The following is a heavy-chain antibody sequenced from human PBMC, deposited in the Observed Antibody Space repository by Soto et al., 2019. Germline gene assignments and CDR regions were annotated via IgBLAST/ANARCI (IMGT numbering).Heavy chain of an antibody. J-gene: IGHJ3*02. CDR3: ARHPLHRVGASISALDI. D-gene: IGHD1-26*01. CDR2: IYFSGNT. Sequence: SETLSLTCTVSDDSITSSTFYWGWIRQSPGKGLEWIGSIYFSGNTYYNPSLKSRVTISVDTSKNQFSLNQNSVTAADTAVYYCARHPLHRVGASISALDIWGQGTVVT. CDR1: DDSITSSTFY. V-gene: IGHV4-39*01.